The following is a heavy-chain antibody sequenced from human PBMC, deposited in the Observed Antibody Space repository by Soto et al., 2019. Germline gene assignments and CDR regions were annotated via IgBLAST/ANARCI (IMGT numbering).Heavy chain of an antibody. J-gene: IGHJ6*02. CDR2: ISGSSGST. CDR3: AKTARSLLRFLEWNDSHYYYCGMDV. Sequence: HPGGTIRLSWFASRFTFSSYAMSWVRQAPGTVLELFSAISGSSGSTYYADSVKCRFTSSRDNSKNTLYLQMNSLRAEDTAVYYCAKTARSLLRFLEWNDSHYYYCGMDVWGQGTTVAVSS. V-gene: IGHV3-23*01. D-gene: IGHD3-3*01. CDR1: RFTFSSYA.